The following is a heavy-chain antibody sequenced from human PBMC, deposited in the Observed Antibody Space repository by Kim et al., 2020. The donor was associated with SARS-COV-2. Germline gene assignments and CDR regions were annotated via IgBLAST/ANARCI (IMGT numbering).Heavy chain of an antibody. CDR1: GYTFTGYY. V-gene: IGHV1-2*02. D-gene: IGHD6-19*01. CDR3: AKGRGAVTYDAFDI. Sequence: ASVKVSCKASGYTFTGYYMHWVRQAPGKGRDGVGGINPNSGGRNNAQKLQGRVTMTRDTSISTAYMELRRLRSDDTAVYYCAKGRGAVTYDAFDIWGQGTMVTVSS. CDR2: INPNSGGR. J-gene: IGHJ3*02.